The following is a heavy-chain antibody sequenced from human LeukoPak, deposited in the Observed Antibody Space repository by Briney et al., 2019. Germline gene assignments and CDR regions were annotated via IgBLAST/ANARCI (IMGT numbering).Heavy chain of an antibody. CDR2: FYSGGST. J-gene: IGHJ4*02. D-gene: IGHD1-14*01. CDR3: ARQRDRYYFDY. CDR1: GFTVNSNY. Sequence: PGGSLRLSCAASGFTVNSNYMSWVRQAPGKGLDWVSVFYSGGSTYYADSVKGRFTISRDNSKNTLYLQMNSLRAEDTAVYYCARQRDRYYFDYWGQGTLVTVSP. V-gene: IGHV3-66*02.